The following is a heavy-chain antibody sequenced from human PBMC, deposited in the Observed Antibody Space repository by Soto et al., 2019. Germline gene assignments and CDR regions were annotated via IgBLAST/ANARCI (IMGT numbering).Heavy chain of an antibody. Sequence: GGSLRLSCAASGFTFSSYAMSWVRQAPGKGLEWVSAISGSGGSTYYADSVKGRFTISRDNSKNTLYLQMNSLRAEDTAVYYCAKDLHPIRAAYYFDYWGQGTLVTVSS. CDR3: AKDLHPIRAAYYFDY. V-gene: IGHV3-23*01. D-gene: IGHD2-2*02. CDR1: GFTFSSYA. CDR2: ISGSGGST. J-gene: IGHJ4*02.